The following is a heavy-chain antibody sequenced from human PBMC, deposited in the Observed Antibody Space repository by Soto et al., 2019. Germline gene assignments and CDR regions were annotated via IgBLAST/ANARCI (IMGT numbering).Heavy chain of an antibody. CDR2: VYNSGST. J-gene: IGHJ5*02. Sequence: SETLSLTCTVSGGSISSNYWTWIRQPPGKGLEWIGYVYNSGSTNYNPSLKSRVTISEDTSKSQFSLKVNSMTAADTAVYYCARDGTKTLRDWFDPWGQGISVTVSS. V-gene: IGHV4-59*01. CDR1: GGSISSNY. CDR3: ARDGTKTLRDWFDP. D-gene: IGHD1-1*01.